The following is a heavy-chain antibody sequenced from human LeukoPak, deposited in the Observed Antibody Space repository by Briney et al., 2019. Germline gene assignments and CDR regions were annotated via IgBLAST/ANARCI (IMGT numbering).Heavy chain of an antibody. J-gene: IGHJ5*01. CDR1: VGSISSSNW. V-gene: IGHV4-4*02. Sequence: SETLSLTCAVSVGSISSSNWWSWVRQPPGKGLEWIGEIYHSGSTNYNPSLKSRVTISVDKSKNQFSLKLSSVTAADTAVYYCASYYYGSGSYYENWFDSWDQGPLVTVSS. CDR2: IYHSGST. D-gene: IGHD3-10*01. CDR3: ASYYYGSGSYYENWFDS.